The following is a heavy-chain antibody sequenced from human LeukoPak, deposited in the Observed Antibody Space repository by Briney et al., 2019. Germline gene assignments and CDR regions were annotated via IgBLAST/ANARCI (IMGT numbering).Heavy chain of an antibody. CDR2: ISSSGSTI. V-gene: IGHV3-48*03. Sequence: GGSLRLSCAASGYTFSSYEMNWVRQAPGKGLEWVSYISSSGSTIYYADSVKGRFTISRDNAKNSLYLQMNSLRAEDTAVYYCARDLRRFGTLVDYWGQGTLVTVSS. CDR1: GYTFSSYE. CDR3: ARDLRRFGTLVDY. J-gene: IGHJ4*02. D-gene: IGHD3-10*01.